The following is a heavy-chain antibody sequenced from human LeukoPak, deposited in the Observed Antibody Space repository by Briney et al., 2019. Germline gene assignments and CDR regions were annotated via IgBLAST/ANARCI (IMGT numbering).Heavy chain of an antibody. Sequence: GGSLRLSCAVSGFTFSDYYMSWIRQAPGKGLEWVSYISSGGSTISHADSVKGRFTISRDNAENSLYLQMNSLRAEDTAVYYCAKDRVRNSYGPRDYWGQGTLVTVSS. CDR2: ISSGGSTI. CDR3: AKDRVRNSYGPRDY. V-gene: IGHV3-11*01. J-gene: IGHJ4*02. CDR1: GFTFSDYY. D-gene: IGHD5-18*01.